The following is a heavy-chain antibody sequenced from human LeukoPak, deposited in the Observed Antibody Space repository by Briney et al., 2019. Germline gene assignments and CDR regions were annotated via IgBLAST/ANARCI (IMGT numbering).Heavy chain of an antibody. CDR2: MNPNSGNT. D-gene: IGHD4-17*01. CDR3: ARYCGDYVRGYIYYYYMDV. V-gene: IGHV1-8*01. Sequence: GASVKVSCKASGYTFTSYDINWVRQATGQGLEWMGWMNPNSGNTGYAQKFQGRVTMTRNTSISTAYMELSSLRSEDTAVYYCARYCGDYVRGYIYYYYMDVWGKGTTVTISS. CDR1: GYTFTSYD. J-gene: IGHJ6*03.